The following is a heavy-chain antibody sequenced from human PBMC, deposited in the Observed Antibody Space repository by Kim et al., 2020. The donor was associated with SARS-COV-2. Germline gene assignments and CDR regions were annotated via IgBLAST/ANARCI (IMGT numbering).Heavy chain of an antibody. D-gene: IGHD2-15*01. J-gene: IGHJ4*02. CDR3: ARVEGYCSGGSCYGAIYFDY. Sequence: ASVKVSCKASGYTFTSYGISWVRQAPGQGLEWMGWISAYNGNTNYAQKLQGRVTMTTDTSTSTAYMELRSLRSDDTAVYYCARVEGYCSGGSCYGAIYFDYWGQGTLVTVSS. CDR1: GYTFTSYG. V-gene: IGHV1-18*04. CDR2: ISAYNGNT.